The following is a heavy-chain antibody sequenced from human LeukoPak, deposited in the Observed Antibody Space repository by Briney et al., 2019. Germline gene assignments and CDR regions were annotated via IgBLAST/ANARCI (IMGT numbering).Heavy chain of an antibody. CDR3: ASRHGDSGSSNC. CDR2: VYYSGST. Sequence: PSETLSLTCSVSGASVSSGSYYWSWIRQPPGKGLERIGYVYYSGSTNYNPSLKSRVTMSLVTSKNQFSLRLSSVTAADTAVYYCASRHGDSGSSNCWGQGTLVTVSS. J-gene: IGHJ4*02. D-gene: IGHD3-10*01. CDR1: GASVSSGSYY. V-gene: IGHV4-61*01.